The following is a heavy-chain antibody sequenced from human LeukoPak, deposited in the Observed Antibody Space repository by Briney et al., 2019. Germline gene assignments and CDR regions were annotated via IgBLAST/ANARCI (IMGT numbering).Heavy chain of an antibody. V-gene: IGHV3-64*01. D-gene: IGHD3-10*01. Sequence: GGSLRLSCAASGFTFSSYAMHWVRQAPGEGLEYVSGISSNGGNTYYANSVKGRFTISRDNSKNTLYLQMGSLRAEDMAVYYCARDWFGYFDYWGQGTLVTVSS. CDR3: ARDWFGYFDY. CDR2: ISSNGGNT. CDR1: GFTFSSYA. J-gene: IGHJ4*02.